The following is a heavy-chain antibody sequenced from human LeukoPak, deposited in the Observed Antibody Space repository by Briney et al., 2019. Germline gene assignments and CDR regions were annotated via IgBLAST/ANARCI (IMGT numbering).Heavy chain of an antibody. CDR3: ARIHRSNWFDP. Sequence: GSLRLSCAASGFTFSDYYTSWIRQAPGKGLEWVSYITTGGRTMYYADSVKGRFTISGDNAKNSLYLQMNSLRAEDTAVYYCARIHRSNWFDPWGQGTLVTVSS. V-gene: IGHV3-11*01. D-gene: IGHD5-18*01. CDR1: GFTFSDYY. CDR2: ITTGGRTM. J-gene: IGHJ5*02.